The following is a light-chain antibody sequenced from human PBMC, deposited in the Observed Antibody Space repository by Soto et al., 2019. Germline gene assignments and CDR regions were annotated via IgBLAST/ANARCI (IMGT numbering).Light chain of an antibody. J-gene: IGKJ4*02. V-gene: IGKV4-1*01. CDR3: QQYYTNALT. Sequence: DIVMTQSPDSLAVSLGERATINCKSSQSVLYSSNNKNYLAWYQQKPGQPPKLLIYWASTRESGFPDRFSGSGSGTDFTRTISSLQAEDVAVYYCQQYYTNALTFGGGTKVGVK. CDR2: WAS. CDR1: QSVLYSSNNKNY.